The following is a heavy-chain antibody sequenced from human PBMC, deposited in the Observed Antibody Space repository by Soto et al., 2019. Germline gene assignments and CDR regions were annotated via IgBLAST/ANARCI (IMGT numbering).Heavy chain of an antibody. D-gene: IGHD2-15*01. J-gene: IGHJ6*03. CDR2: INHSGST. Sequence: SETLSLTCAVYGGSLSGYYWSWIRQPPGKGLEWIGEINHSGSTNYNPSLKSRVTISVDTSKNQFSLKLSSVTAADTAVYYCARGHCSGGSCYLGYYYMDVWGKGTTVTVSS. CDR1: GGSLSGYY. CDR3: ARGHCSGGSCYLGYYYMDV. V-gene: IGHV4-34*01.